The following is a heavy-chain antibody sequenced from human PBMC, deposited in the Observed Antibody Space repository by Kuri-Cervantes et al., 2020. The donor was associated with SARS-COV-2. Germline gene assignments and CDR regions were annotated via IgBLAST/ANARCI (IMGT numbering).Heavy chain of an antibody. J-gene: IGHJ4*02. CDR3: ARSHTLYGGNSSPWDY. D-gene: IGHD4-17*01. CDR1: GYTFTGYY. V-gene: IGHV1-18*04. CDR2: ISTYNGNT. Sequence: ASVKVSCKASGYTFTGYYMHWVRQAPGQGLEWVGCISTYNGNTNYAQILQGRISLTTDTSTSTAYMELRSLRSHDSAVYFCARSHTLYGGNSSPWDYWGQGTLVTVSS.